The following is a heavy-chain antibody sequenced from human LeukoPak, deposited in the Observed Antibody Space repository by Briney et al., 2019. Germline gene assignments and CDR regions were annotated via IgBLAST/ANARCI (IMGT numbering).Heavy chain of an antibody. D-gene: IGHD2-8*02. CDR2: ISNDGGRI. CDR3: AKYVLVTGADAFDI. J-gene: IGHJ3*02. CDR1: GFSFSSYV. V-gene: IGHV3-23*01. Sequence: GGSLRLSCVASGFSFSSYVMTWVRQAPGKGLEWISSISNDGGRIYHADSVKGRFTISRDNSKSTLSLQMNSLRAEDTALYYCAKYVLVTGADAFDIWGQGMMVTVSS.